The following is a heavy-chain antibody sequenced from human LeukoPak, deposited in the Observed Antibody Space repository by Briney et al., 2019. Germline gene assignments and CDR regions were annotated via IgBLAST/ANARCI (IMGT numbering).Heavy chain of an antibody. V-gene: IGHV2-26*01. Sequence: SGPVLVKPTETLTLTCTVSGFSINNARRGVSWIRQPPGKALEWLTHIFSNDEKSYRTSLKSRLTISKDTSKSQVILTMTNMGPVDTATYYCGRIRREVGLSRGVYGMDVWGQGTTVTVSS. D-gene: IGHD2-8*01. CDR2: IFSNDEK. CDR3: GRIRREVGLSRGVYGMDV. CDR1: GFSINNARRG. J-gene: IGHJ6*02.